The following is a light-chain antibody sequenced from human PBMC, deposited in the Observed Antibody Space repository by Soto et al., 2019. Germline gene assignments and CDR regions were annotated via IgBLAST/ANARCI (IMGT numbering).Light chain of an antibody. J-gene: IGKJ1*01. CDR2: AAY. Sequence: DIQMTHSPSSLSASVGDRVTSTCXASQDIGNDLGWYQQKPGKAPKRLIYAAYSLQSGVPSRFSGTRSGTEFTLTISSLQPEDFATYYCLQHYHFSWTFGQGTKVDIK. CDR1: QDIGND. V-gene: IGKV1-17*01. CDR3: LQHYHFSWT.